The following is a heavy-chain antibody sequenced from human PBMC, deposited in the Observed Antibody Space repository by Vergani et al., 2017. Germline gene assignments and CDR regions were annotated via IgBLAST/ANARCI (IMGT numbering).Heavy chain of an antibody. V-gene: IGHV3-30*18. D-gene: IGHD4-11*01. CDR2: ISYDGDRR. CDR1: GFSFRGHG. J-gene: IGHJ4*02. Sequence: QVHLVESGGGVVKPGRSLTLSCVASGFSFRGHGMHWVRQAPGKGLEWMAMISYDGDRRDYGDFAKGRFTISRDSAKTVYLEMHSLRVEHTAMYFCAKDLSYSTAWSYFDSRVQGTLVTVSS. CDR3: AKDLSYSTAWSYFDS.